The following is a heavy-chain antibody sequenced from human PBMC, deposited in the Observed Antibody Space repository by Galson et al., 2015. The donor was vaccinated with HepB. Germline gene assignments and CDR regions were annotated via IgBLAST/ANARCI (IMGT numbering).Heavy chain of an antibody. CDR3: ARGRYSNSYYVGADFDY. V-gene: IGHV3-33*01. CDR1: GFTFSNYG. Sequence: SLRLSCAASGFTFSNYGMHWVRQAPGKGLEWVAVIWYDGSNKYYADSVKSRFTISRDNSKNTLYLQMNSLRAEDTAVFYCARGRYSNSYYVGADFDYWGQGTLVTVSS. J-gene: IGHJ4*02. D-gene: IGHD1-26*01. CDR2: IWYDGSNK.